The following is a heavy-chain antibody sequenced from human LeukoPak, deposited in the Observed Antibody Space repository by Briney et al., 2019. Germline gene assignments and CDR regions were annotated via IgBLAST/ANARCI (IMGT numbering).Heavy chain of an antibody. D-gene: IGHD6-19*01. Sequence: GGSLRLSCAASGFTVSSNYMSWVRQAPGKGLEWVSVIYSGGSTYYADSVKGRFTISRDNSKNTLYLQMNSLRAEDTAMYYCARDVGVWSRPLAFWGQGTLVTVSS. V-gene: IGHV3-53*01. CDR1: GFTVSSNY. CDR3: ARDVGVWSRPLAF. CDR2: IYSGGST. J-gene: IGHJ4*02.